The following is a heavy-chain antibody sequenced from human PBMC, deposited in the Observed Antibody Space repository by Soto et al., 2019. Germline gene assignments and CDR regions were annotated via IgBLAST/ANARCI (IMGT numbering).Heavy chain of an antibody. CDR2: ITNGGGST. CDR1: GFTFSRYA. Sequence: VQLLESGGGLVQPGGSLRLSCAASGFTFSRYAMSWVRQTPGKGLEWVSDITNGGGSTYHADSVKGRFTISRDNSKSTLFLQMDRLRADDTAIYFCAKGSASGSPYYFDLWGQGSLVTVSS. J-gene: IGHJ4*02. CDR3: AKGSASGSPYYFDL. D-gene: IGHD6-25*01. V-gene: IGHV3-23*01.